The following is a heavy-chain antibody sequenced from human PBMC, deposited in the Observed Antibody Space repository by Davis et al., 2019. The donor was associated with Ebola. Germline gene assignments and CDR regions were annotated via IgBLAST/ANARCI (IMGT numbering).Heavy chain of an antibody. CDR1: GFTFSNYW. J-gene: IGHJ4*02. D-gene: IGHD6-13*01. V-gene: IGHV3-7*01. Sequence: GESLKISCAASGFTFSNYWMSWVRQAPGKGLEWVANIKQDGSEKYYVDSVKGRFTISRDNAKNSLYLQMNSLGDEDMAVYYCAKDDSSSWYYFDCWGQGTLVTVSS. CDR3: AKDDSSSWYYFDC. CDR2: IKQDGSEK.